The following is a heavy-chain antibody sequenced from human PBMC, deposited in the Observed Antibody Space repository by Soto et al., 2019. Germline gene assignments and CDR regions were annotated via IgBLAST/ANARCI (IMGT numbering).Heavy chain of an antibody. CDR1: GYSFTSYW. D-gene: IGHD2-15*01. J-gene: IGHJ2*01. Sequence: PGESLKISCKGSGYSFTSYWIGWVRQMPGKGLEWMGIIYPGDSDTRYSPSFQGQVTISADKSISTAYLQWSSLKASDTAMYYCARLSRSSGGNNWYLDLWGRGTLVTVSS. V-gene: IGHV5-51*01. CDR3: ARLSRSSGGNNWYLDL. CDR2: IYPGDSDT.